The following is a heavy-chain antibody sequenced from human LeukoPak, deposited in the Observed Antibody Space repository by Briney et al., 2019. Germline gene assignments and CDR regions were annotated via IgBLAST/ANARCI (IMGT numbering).Heavy chain of an antibody. J-gene: IGHJ4*02. CDR1: GFTFDDYA. Sequence: PGGSLTLSCAASGFTFDDYAMHWVRQAPGKGLEWVSGISRNSGSIGYADSVKGRFTISRDNAKNSLYLQMNSLRAEDTALYYCAKGLGYCSSTSCWSTFDYWGQGTLVTVSS. CDR2: ISRNSGSI. D-gene: IGHD2-2*01. CDR3: AKGLGYCSSTSCWSTFDY. V-gene: IGHV3-9*01.